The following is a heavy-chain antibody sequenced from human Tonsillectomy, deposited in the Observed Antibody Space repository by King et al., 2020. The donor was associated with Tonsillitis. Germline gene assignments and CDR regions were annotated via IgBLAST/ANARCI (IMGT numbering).Heavy chain of an antibody. V-gene: IGHV4-30-4*01. CDR2: LYYSGST. CDR1: GGSISSGDYY. J-gene: IGHJ5*02. Sequence: QVQLQESGPGLVKPSQTLSLTCTVSGGSISSGDYYWSWIRQPPGKGLEWIGYLYYSGSTYYNPSLKSRVTIAVDTSKNQFSLKLSSVTAADTAVYYCARARRDYDILTGYAPHPWGQGTLVTVSS. D-gene: IGHD3-9*01. CDR3: ARARRDYDILTGYAPHP.